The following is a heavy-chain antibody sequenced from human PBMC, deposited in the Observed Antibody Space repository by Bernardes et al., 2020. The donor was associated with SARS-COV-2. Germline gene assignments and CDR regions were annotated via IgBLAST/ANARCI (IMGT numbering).Heavy chain of an antibody. CDR1: GYTFTSYD. J-gene: IGHJ4*02. Sequence: ASVKVYCKASGYTFTSYDINWVRQATGQGLEWMGWMNPNSGNTGFAQKFQGRVTMTWSTSISTAYMELSSLRSEDTAVYYCARGVSEYTNYYFDSWGQGTLVTVSS. V-gene: IGHV1-8*01. CDR2: MNPNSGNT. CDR3: ARGVSEYTNYYFDS. D-gene: IGHD4-4*01.